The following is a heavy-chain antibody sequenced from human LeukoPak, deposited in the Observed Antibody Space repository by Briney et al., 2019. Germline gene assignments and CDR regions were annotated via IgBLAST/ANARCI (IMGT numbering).Heavy chain of an antibody. CDR2: INPFNVNT. D-gene: IGHD6-19*01. CDR1: GYTFTRYA. J-gene: IGHJ3*01. Sequence: EASVKVSCKASGYTFTRYAISWVRQAPGQGLEWMGWINPFNVNTNDAERFQGRVIMTTDTSTRTAYMELRSLRSDDTAVYYCARDYTSAEWLGFAFDVWGQGTMISVSS. V-gene: IGHV1-18*01. CDR3: ARDYTSAEWLGFAFDV.